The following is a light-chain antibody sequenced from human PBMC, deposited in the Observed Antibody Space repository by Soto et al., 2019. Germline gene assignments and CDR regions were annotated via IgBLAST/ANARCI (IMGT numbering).Light chain of an antibody. Sequence: SFLAHPGSWCVTPGDSCTVSCSGSSSSIGSSSVNWYQQLPGTAPKLLIYNNNQWTSGVPDRFSGSKYGTSASLAISGLQSQPEADSYSAPCDVTLNGTYVFGNGTKVPAL. CDR1: SSSIGSSS. J-gene: IGLJ1*01. V-gene: IGLV1-44*01. CDR2: NNN. CDR3: APCDVTLNGTYV.